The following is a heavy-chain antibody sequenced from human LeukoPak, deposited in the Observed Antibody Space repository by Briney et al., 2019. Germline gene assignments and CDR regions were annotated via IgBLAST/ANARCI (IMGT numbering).Heavy chain of an antibody. CDR1: AFPFSSYG. Sequence: GGSLRLSCAASAFPFSSYGMHWVRQAPGKGLEWVAYIRYDGSTQSYGDSVKGRFSISRDNSKNTLYLQMNSLRAEDTAVYYCAKDVFSSWYFDYWGQGTLVTVSS. D-gene: IGHD6-13*01. J-gene: IGHJ4*02. CDR3: AKDVFSSWYFDY. V-gene: IGHV3-30*02. CDR2: IRYDGSTQ.